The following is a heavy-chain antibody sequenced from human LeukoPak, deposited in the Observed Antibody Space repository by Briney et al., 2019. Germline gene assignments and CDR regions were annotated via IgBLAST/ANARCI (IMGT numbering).Heavy chain of an antibody. CDR1: GGSISSYY. CDR2: IYYTGST. CDR3: ARWYYYDSSGAVDY. Sequence: SETLSLTCTVSGGSISSYYWSWIRQPPGKGPDWLGYIYYTGSTNYHPSLKSRVTISVDTSKNQFSLKLSSVTAADTAVYYCARWYYYDSSGAVDYWGQGTLITVSS. J-gene: IGHJ4*02. V-gene: IGHV4-59*01. D-gene: IGHD3-22*01.